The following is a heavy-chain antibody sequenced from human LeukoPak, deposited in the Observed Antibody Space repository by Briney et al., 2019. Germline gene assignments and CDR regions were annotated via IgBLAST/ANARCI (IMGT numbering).Heavy chain of an antibody. V-gene: IGHV3-33*06. CDR3: AKRLSASDWFEVDY. J-gene: IGHJ4*02. CDR1: GFTFSSYG. Sequence: GGSLRLSCAASGFTFSSYGMHWVRQAPGKGLEWVAVIWYDGSNKYYADSVKGRFTISRDNSKNTLYLQMNSLRAEDTAVYYCAKRLSASDWFEVDYWGQGTLVTVSS. CDR2: IWYDGSNK. D-gene: IGHD3-9*01.